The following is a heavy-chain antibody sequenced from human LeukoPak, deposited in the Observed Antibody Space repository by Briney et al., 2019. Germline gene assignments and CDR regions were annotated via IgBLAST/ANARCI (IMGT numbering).Heavy chain of an antibody. CDR1: GGSISSDY. J-gene: IGHJ4*02. V-gene: IGHV4-59*01. CDR3: ARTLKDAYLNAFGY. D-gene: IGHD3-16*01. CDR2: IYYSGTT. Sequence: SETLSLTCTVSGGSISSDYWSWIRQSPGKGLEWIGYIYYSGTTSYNPSLKSRVTISLDTSKNQFSLNLRSVTAADTAVYYCARTLKDAYLNAFGYWGQGTLVAVSS.